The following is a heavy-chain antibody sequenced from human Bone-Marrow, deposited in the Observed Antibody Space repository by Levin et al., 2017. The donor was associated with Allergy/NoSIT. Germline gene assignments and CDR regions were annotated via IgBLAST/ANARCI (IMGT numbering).Heavy chain of an antibody. V-gene: IGHV4-59*01. CDR2: IYYSGST. Sequence: PSETLSLTCTVSGGSISPYFWSWIRQPPGKGLEWIGYIYYSGSTNYNPSLKSRVTISVDASNNQVSLKLRSVTAADTAVYYCARAEVQLPDYWGQGTLVTVSS. J-gene: IGHJ4*02. CDR3: ARAEVQLPDY. CDR1: GGSISPYF. D-gene: IGHD1-26*01.